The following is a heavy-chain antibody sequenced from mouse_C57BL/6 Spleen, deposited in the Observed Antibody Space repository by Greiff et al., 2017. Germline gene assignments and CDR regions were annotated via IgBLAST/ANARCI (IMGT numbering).Heavy chain of an antibody. CDR1: GFTFSDYY. V-gene: IGHV5-12*01. CDR3: ARGGYSNFYAMDY. D-gene: IGHD2-5*01. Sequence: DVQLVESGGGLVQPGGSLKLSCAASGFTFSDYYMYWVRQTPEKRLEWVAYISNGGGSTYYPDTVKGRFTISRDNAKNTLYLQMSRLKSEDTAMYYCARGGYSNFYAMDYWGQGTSVTVSS. CDR2: ISNGGGST. J-gene: IGHJ4*01.